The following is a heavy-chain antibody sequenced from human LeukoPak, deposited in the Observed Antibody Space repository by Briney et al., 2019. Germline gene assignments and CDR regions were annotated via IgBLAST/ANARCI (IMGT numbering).Heavy chain of an antibody. CDR2: IYTSGST. CDR1: GGSISSGTYY. Sequence: SQTLSLTCTVSGGSISSGTYYWSWIRQPAGKGLEWIGRIYTSGSTNYNPSLKSRVTISVDTSKNQFSLKVSSVTAADTAVYYCARGRGPGADYYYYYMDVWGKGTTVTVSS. J-gene: IGHJ6*03. CDR3: ARGRGPGADYYYYYMDV. V-gene: IGHV4-61*02. D-gene: IGHD1-1*01.